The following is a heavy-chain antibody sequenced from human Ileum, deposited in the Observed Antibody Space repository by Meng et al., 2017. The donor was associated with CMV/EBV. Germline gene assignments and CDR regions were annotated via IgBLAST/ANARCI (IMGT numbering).Heavy chain of an antibody. CDR3: VPGGIVGATQGWDY. Sequence: ASGLTFTTYAMSWVRQAPGKGLEWVSVISGSGDTTYYADSVKGRFTISRDNSKNTLYLQMNSLRGDDTAIYYCVPGGIVGATQGWDYWGQGTLVTVSS. CDR2: ISGSGDTT. D-gene: IGHD1-26*01. V-gene: IGHV3-23*01. CDR1: GLTFTTYA. J-gene: IGHJ4*02.